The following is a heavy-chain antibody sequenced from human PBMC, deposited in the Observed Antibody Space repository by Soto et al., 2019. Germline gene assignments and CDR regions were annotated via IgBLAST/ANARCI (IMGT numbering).Heavy chain of an antibody. Sequence: GGSLRLSCAASGFIFNNYAMSWVRQAPGKGLEWVSTVSVSGGTTYYADSLKGRFTISRDNSKKTVYLQMNRLRADDTAIYYCAKGLYYYDSSGYRLFDYWGQGTLVTVYS. D-gene: IGHD3-22*01. J-gene: IGHJ4*02. CDR1: GFIFNNYA. CDR2: VSVSGGTT. V-gene: IGHV3-23*01. CDR3: AKGLYYYDSSGYRLFDY.